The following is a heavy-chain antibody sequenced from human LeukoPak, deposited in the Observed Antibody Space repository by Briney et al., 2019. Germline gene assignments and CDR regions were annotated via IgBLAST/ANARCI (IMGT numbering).Heavy chain of an antibody. CDR2: ISSSGSST. V-gene: IGHV3-23*01. J-gene: IGHJ6*03. CDR1: GFTFSSYA. D-gene: IGHD3-3*01. Sequence: GGSLRLSCGASGFTFSSYAMSWVRQAPGKGLEWVSSISSSGSSTNYADSVKGRFTISRDNSKNTLYLQMNSLRAEDTAVYYCASRSITLFGVVRRLGDYYYMDVWGKGTTVTVSS. CDR3: ASRSITLFGVVRRLGDYYYMDV.